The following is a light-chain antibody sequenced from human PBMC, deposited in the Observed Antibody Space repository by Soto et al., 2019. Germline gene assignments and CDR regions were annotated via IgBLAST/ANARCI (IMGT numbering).Light chain of an antibody. CDR2: DNN. CDR1: SSNIGNNY. V-gene: IGLV1-51*01. J-gene: IGLJ2*01. CDR3: RTWDTRLSAEGV. Sequence: QSVLTQPPSVSAAPGQKVTISCSGSSSNIGNNYVSWYQQLPGTAPKLLIYDNNKRPSGIPDRFSGSKSGTSATLGITGLQTGDEADYYCRTWDTRLSAEGVFGGGTKLTVL.